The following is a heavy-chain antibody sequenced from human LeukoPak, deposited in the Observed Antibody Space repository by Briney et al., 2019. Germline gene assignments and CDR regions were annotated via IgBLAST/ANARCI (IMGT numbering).Heavy chain of an antibody. Sequence: SETLSLTCTVSGGSMSDYYWSFIRQSAGTGLEWLGRIHTSGTTWYNPSLKSRVTLSVDASKNQFSLNLTSVTAADTAVYYCACYGDSTNYFDYWGQGTLVTVSS. CDR2: IHTSGTT. D-gene: IGHD4-17*01. V-gene: IGHV4-4*07. CDR1: GGSMSDYY. CDR3: ACYGDSTNYFDY. J-gene: IGHJ4*02.